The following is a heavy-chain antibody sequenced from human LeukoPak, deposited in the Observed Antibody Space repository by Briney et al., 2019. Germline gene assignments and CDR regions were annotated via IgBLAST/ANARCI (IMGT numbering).Heavy chain of an antibody. D-gene: IGHD1-7*01. CDR1: GFTFSSYA. CDR2: ISYDGSNK. J-gene: IGHJ4*02. V-gene: IGHV3-30*04. Sequence: GGSLRLSCAASGFTFSSYAMHWVRLAPGKGLEWVAVISYDGSNKYYADSVKGRFTISRDNSKNTLYLQMNSLRAEDTAVYYCARGPHLELYYFDYWGQGTLVTVSS. CDR3: ARGPHLELYYFDY.